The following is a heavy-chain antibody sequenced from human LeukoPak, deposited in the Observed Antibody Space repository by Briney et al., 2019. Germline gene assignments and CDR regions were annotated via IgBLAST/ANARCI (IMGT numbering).Heavy chain of an antibody. V-gene: IGHV1-2*02. CDR1: GYTFTGYY. D-gene: IGHD2-2*01. J-gene: IGHJ4*02. CDR2: INPNSGGT. CDR3: ARDWGIVVVPAASGVAY. Sequence: ASVKVSCKASGYTFTGYYMHWVRQAPGQGLEWMGWINPNSGGTNYAQKFQGRVTMTRDTSISTAYMELSRLRSDDTAVYYCARDWGIVVVPAASGVAYWGQGTLVTVSS.